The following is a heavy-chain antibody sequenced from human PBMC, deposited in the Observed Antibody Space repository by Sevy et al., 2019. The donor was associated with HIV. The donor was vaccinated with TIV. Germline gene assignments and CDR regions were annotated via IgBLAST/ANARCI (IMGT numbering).Heavy chain of an antibody. V-gene: IGHV3-7*03. Sequence: GGSLRLSCAASGFTFSSYWMSWVRQAPGKVLEWVANIKQDGSEKYYVDSVKGRFTISRDNAKNSLYLQMISLRAEDTAGYYWAGVKRLGELSHFDYWGQGTLVTVSS. D-gene: IGHD3-16*02. CDR2: IKQDGSEK. CDR1: GFTFSSYW. CDR3: AGVKRLGELSHFDY. J-gene: IGHJ4*02.